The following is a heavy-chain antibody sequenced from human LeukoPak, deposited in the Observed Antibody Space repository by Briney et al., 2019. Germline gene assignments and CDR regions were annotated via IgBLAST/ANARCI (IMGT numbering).Heavy chain of an antibody. CDR1: GFTFSSYG. CDR2: IWYDGSNK. J-gene: IGHJ4*02. CDR3: ARDTRGYASFDY. D-gene: IGHD2-2*01. Sequence: GGSLRLSCAASGFTFSSYGMHWVRQAPGKGLEWVAVIWYDGSNKYYADSVKGRFTISRDNSKNTLYLQMHSLRAEDTAVYYCARDTRGYASFDYWGQGTLVTVSS. V-gene: IGHV3-33*01.